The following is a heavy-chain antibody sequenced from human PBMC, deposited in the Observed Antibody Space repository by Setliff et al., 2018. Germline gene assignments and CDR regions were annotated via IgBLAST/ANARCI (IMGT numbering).Heavy chain of an antibody. CDR3: AASRAYTGAVEEWFLPKTFDF. CDR2: XXXXXXX. Sequence: PSETLSLTCTVSGDSISNYYWNWIRQPAGKGLEXIXXXXXXXXXXXXXXXXXXVTLXXDTSKNQFSLKLSSVTAADAALYYCAASRAYTGAVEEWFLPKTFDFWGQGSPVTVSS. D-gene: IGHD3-10*01. CDR1: GDSISNYY. J-gene: IGHJ4*02. V-gene: IGHV4-4*07.